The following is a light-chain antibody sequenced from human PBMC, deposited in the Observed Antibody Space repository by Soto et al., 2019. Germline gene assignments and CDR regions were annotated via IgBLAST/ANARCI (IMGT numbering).Light chain of an antibody. CDR1: QSLSGW. CDR3: QHYNGYSWT. J-gene: IGKJ1*01. V-gene: IGKV1-5*03. CDR2: MAS. Sequence: IQMTQSPSTLSASVGDRVTITCRASQSLSGWLAWYQQEPGKAPNLLIYMASTLASGVPSRFSGSGSGTEFTLTISSLQPDDFATYYCQHYNGYSWTFGQWTKVEIK.